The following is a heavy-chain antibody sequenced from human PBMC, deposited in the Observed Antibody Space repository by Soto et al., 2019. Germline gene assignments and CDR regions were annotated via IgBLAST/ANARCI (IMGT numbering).Heavy chain of an antibody. CDR2: IIPTGSI. CDR1: GASVSGQY. Sequence: LSLTCAVSGASVSGQYWSWIRQPPGKGLEWVGEIIPTGSITYNPSLKSRLSFSLDTSKNHFSLNLTSVSAADTAVYYCARGGITMAWNYYYYGMDVWSQGTTVTVSS. J-gene: IGHJ6*02. CDR3: ARGGITMAWNYYYYGMDV. V-gene: IGHV4-34*01. D-gene: IGHD3-10*01.